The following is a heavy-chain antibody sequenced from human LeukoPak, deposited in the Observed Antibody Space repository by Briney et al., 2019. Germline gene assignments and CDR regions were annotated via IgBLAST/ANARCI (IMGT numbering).Heavy chain of an antibody. V-gene: IGHV4-30-4*01. CDR2: IYYSGTT. CDR1: GGSISSGDYY. CDR3: ARGPYGSGSYY. J-gene: IGHJ4*02. Sequence: PSETLSLTCTVSGGSISSGDYYWSWIRQPPGKGLEWIGYIYYSGTTYYNPSLKSRVTISVDTSKNQFSLKLTSVTAADTAVYYCARGPYGSGSYYWGQGTLVTVSS. D-gene: IGHD3-10*01.